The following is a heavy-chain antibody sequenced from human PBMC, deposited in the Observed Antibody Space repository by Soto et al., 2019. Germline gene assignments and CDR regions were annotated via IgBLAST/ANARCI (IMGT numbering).Heavy chain of an antibody. CDR3: ATSVGIAPTGEDGMDV. D-gene: IGHD2-8*02. CDR1: GGTFSNHG. V-gene: IGHV1-69*01. Sequence: QVQLVQSGAEVKKTGSSVKVSCKASGGTFSNHGFSWVRQAPGQGPEWIGGIIPILTTPNYAQKFQGRVTIVADESTTTVYMELSSLKFEDTAVYYCATSVGIAPTGEDGMDVWGQGTSVTVSS. J-gene: IGHJ6*02. CDR2: IIPILTTP.